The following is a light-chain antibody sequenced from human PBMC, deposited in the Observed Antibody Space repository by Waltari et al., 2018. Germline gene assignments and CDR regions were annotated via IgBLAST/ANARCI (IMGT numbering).Light chain of an antibody. V-gene: IGLV1-40*01. CDR1: SSNIGADYD. CDR3: QSYDSTQSGWV. Sequence: QSVLPQPPSVSGAPGQRVTISCTGSSSNIGADYDVKWYQQLPGTPPKLLIYGNSNRPSGVPDRVSGSTSGTSASLAITWLLPEDEAHYYCQSYDSTQSGWVFGGGTKLTVL. CDR2: GNS. J-gene: IGLJ3*02.